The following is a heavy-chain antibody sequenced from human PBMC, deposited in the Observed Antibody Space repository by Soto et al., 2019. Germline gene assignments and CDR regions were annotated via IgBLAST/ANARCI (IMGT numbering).Heavy chain of an antibody. CDR1: GGSISSSSYY. D-gene: IGHD3-3*01. J-gene: IGHJ5*02. V-gene: IGHV4-39*01. CDR3: ARLARCLEWLCDTRDNWFDP. CDR2: IYYSGST. Sequence: QLQLQESGPGLVKPSETLSLTCTVSGGSISSSSYYWGWIRQPPGKGLEWIGSIYYSGSTYYNPSLKSRVTISVDTSKNQFSLKLSSVTAADTAVYYCARLARCLEWLCDTRDNWFDPWGQGTLVTVSS.